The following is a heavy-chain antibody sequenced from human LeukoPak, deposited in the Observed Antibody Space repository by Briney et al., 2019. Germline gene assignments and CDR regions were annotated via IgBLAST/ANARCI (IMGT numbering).Heavy chain of an antibody. Sequence: VASVKVSCKASGYTFTGYYMYWVRQAPGQGLEWMGWIKPNSGGTNYAQKFQGRVTMTRDTSISTAYMELSRLESDDTAVYYCARDGSGTYYGDYWGQGTLVTVSS. CDR1: GYTFTGYY. J-gene: IGHJ4*02. CDR3: ARDGSGTYYGDY. CDR2: IKPNSGGT. D-gene: IGHD1-26*01. V-gene: IGHV1-2*02.